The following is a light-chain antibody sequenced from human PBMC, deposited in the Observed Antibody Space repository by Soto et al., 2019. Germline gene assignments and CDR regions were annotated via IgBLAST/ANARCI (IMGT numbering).Light chain of an antibody. CDR3: QQYNNWPPWT. Sequence: EIVMTQSPATLSVSPGERATLSCRASQSVSSNLAWYQQKPGQAPRLLIYGASTRATGIQARFGGSGSGTEFTLTISGLQSEDFAVYYCQQYNNWPPWTFGQGTKVEIK. V-gene: IGKV3-15*01. CDR1: QSVSSN. J-gene: IGKJ1*01. CDR2: GAS.